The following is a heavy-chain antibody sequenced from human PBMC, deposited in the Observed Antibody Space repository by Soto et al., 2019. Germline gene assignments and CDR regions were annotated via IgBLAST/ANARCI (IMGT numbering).Heavy chain of an antibody. CDR2: ISYSGTT. D-gene: IGHD3-10*01. V-gene: IGHV4-31*03. J-gene: IGHJ5*02. CDR1: GGSISSVAYY. Sequence: QVQLQESGPGLVKPSQTLSLICTVSGGSISSVAYYWNWIRQHPGKGLEWIGHISYSGTTYYNPSLKSRFTISVDTSRNQFSLRLNSVTAADTAVYYCARDLYHYGSGSYNPYNRIGPWGRGTLVIVSS. CDR3: ARDLYHYGSGSYNPYNRIGP.